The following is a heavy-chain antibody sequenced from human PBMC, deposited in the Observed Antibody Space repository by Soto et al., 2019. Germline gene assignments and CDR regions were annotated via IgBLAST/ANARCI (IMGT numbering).Heavy chain of an antibody. V-gene: IGHV1-18*01. D-gene: IGHD6-6*01. Sequence: QFHLVQSGPEVKKPGASVRVSCKASGYNFTSYGITWARQAPGQGLEWMGWISAHNGNTDYAQKLQGRVIVTRDTSTSTAYMELRSLRSDDTAVYYYARGRDGDYWGQGALVTVSS. J-gene: IGHJ4*02. CDR1: GYNFTSYG. CDR2: ISAHNGNT. CDR3: ARGRDGDY.